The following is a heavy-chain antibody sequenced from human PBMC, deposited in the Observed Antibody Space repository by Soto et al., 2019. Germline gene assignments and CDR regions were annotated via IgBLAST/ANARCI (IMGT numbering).Heavy chain of an antibody. Sequence: PGGSLRLSCAASGFTFSSYSMNWVRQAPGKGLEWVSSISSSSSYIYYADSVKGRFTISRDNAKNSLYLQMNSLRAEDTAVYYCARDPKRRDGYNFDSWGRGALVTVSS. D-gene: IGHD5-12*01. CDR1: GFTFSSYS. CDR3: ARDPKRRDGYNFDS. J-gene: IGHJ4*02. CDR2: ISSSSSYI. V-gene: IGHV3-21*01.